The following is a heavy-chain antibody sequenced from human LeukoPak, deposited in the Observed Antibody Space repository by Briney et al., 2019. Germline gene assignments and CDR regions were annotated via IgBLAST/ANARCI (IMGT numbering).Heavy chain of an antibody. D-gene: IGHD1-26*01. J-gene: IGHJ4*02. CDR2: IKEDGSEE. CDR3: ARNRPRGRQGDY. Sequence: GGSLRLSCAASGFTFSLSWMSWVRHVPGKGLEWLATIKEDGSEEYYVDSVKGRFTVSRDNAKNSLYLQMNSLRDEDMAVYYCARNRPRGRQGDYWGQGTLVPVSS. V-gene: IGHV3-7*01. CDR1: GFTFSLSW.